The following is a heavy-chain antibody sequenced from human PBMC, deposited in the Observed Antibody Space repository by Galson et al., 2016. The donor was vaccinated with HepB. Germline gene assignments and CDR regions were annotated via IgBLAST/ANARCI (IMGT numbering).Heavy chain of an antibody. Sequence: SLRLSCAASGFMYRNYGMSWVRQAPGKGLEWVSVISGSGGTAFYADSMKGRFSISRDNSQNTLDLQMNSLRAEDTAVYYCVKIFDFLNGWIVQWGQGTLVTVSS. CDR3: VKIFDFLNGWIVQ. D-gene: IGHD3-3*01. J-gene: IGHJ4*02. V-gene: IGHV3-23*01. CDR1: GFMYRNYG. CDR2: ISGSGGTA.